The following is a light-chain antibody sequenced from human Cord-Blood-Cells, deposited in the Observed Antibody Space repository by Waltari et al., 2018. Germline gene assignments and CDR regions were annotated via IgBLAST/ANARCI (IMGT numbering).Light chain of an antibody. CDR1: SSDVGGYNY. Sequence: QSALTQPRSVSGSPGQSVTISCTGTSSDVGGYNYVSWYQQHPGKAPKLMIYDVSKRPSRVPDRFSGSKSGNTASLTISGLQAEDEADYYCCSYAGSPWVFGGGTKLTVL. J-gene: IGLJ3*02. CDR3: CSYAGSPWV. CDR2: DVS. V-gene: IGLV2-11*01.